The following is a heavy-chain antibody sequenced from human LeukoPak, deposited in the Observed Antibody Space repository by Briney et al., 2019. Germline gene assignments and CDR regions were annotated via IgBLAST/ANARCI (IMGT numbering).Heavy chain of an antibody. Sequence: GESLRLSCATSGFTLSFYGMHWVRQAPGRGLEWVAFIQYDGSYKFYADSAQGRFIISRDNSRNTLFLQMNSLRPEDAAVYYCAKTSDQLLYSKFDFWGHGTLVTVSS. CDR1: GFTLSFYG. CDR2: IQYDGSYK. J-gene: IGHJ4*01. D-gene: IGHD2-2*02. V-gene: IGHV3-30*02. CDR3: AKTSDQLLYSKFDF.